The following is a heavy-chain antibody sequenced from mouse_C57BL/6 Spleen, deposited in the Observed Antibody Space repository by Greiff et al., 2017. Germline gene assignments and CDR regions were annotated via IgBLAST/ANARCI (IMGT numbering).Heavy chain of an antibody. CDR1: GYTFTSYW. V-gene: IGHV1-74*01. CDR3: ARPYYSNYDGFAY. Sequence: QVQLQQPGAELVKPGASVKVSCKASGYTFTSYWMHWVKQRPGQGLEWIGRIHPSDSDTNYHQKFKVKATLTVYKSSSTAYMQLSSLTYEATAVYYCARPYYSNYDGFAYWGQGTLVTVSA. J-gene: IGHJ3*01. D-gene: IGHD2-5*01. CDR2: IHPSDSDT.